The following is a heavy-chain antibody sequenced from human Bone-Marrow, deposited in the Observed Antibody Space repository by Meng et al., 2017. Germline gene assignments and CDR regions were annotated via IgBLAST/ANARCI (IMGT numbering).Heavy chain of an antibody. CDR1: GFTFSNYW. V-gene: IGHV3-7*01. CDR2: IKQDGSEE. Sequence: GESLKISCEVSGFTFSNYWMTWVRQAPGKGLEWVASIKQDGSEEFYVDSVKGRFTLSRDNAKNSLYLQMNSLRAEDTALYYYARGIFNLRYWGQGTLVTVSS. D-gene: IGHD3-3*01. J-gene: IGHJ4*02. CDR3: ARGIFNLRY.